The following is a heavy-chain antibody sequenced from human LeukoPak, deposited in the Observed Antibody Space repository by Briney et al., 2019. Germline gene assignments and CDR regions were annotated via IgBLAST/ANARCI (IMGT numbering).Heavy chain of an antibody. D-gene: IGHD6-13*01. V-gene: IGHV4-61*01. Sequence: KTSETLSLTCTVSGGSVSSGSYYWIWIRQPPGRGLEWIAFIHYSGSTSYNPSLKSRVSISIDTSKNQSSVNLSSVTAADTAVYYCARGGASSQWFDPWGQGTLVTVSS. CDR3: ARGGASSQWFDP. CDR1: GGSVSSGSYY. CDR2: IHYSGST. J-gene: IGHJ5*02.